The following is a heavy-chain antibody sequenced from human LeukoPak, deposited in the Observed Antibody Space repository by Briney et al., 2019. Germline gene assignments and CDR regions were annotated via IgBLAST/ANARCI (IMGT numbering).Heavy chain of an antibody. CDR2: INPNSGGT. J-gene: IGHJ3*02. D-gene: IGHD1-26*01. Sequence: ASVKVSCKASGYTFTGYYMHWVRQAPGQGREWMGWINPNSGGTNYAQKFQGRVTMTRDTSISTAYMELSRLRSDDTAVYYCARGGATTVQDAFDIWGQGTMVTVSS. CDR1: GYTFTGYY. CDR3: ARGGATTVQDAFDI. V-gene: IGHV1-2*02.